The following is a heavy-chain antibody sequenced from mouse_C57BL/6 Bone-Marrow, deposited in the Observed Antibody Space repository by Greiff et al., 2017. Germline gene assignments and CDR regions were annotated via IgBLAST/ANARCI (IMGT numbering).Heavy chain of an antibody. Sequence: QVQLQQPGAELVKPGASVKLSCKASGYTFTSYWMNWVKQRPGQGLEWIGMIHPNSGSTNYNEKFKSKATLTVDKSSSTAYMQLSSLTSEDSAVYYCARKEDGPQAWFAYWGQGTLVTVSA. CDR2: IHPNSGST. CDR3: ARKEDGPQAWFAY. J-gene: IGHJ3*01. V-gene: IGHV1-64*01. CDR1: GYTFTSYW. D-gene: IGHD2-3*01.